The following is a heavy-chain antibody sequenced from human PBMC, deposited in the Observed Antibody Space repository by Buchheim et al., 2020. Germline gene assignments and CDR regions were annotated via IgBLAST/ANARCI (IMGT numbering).Heavy chain of an antibody. CDR2: ISSSSSTI. CDR1: GFTLNSYS. J-gene: IGHJ4*02. CDR3: ARTRASSNWPCFGC. D-gene: IGHD6-13*01. V-gene: IGHV3-48*02. Sequence: EVQLVESGGDLVQPGGSLRLSCAASGFTLNSYSMNWVRQAPGKGLEWVSYISSSSSTIYYADSVKGRFTISRDNGKNSLYLQMTSLRDEDTAVYYCARTRASSNWPCFGCWGQGTL.